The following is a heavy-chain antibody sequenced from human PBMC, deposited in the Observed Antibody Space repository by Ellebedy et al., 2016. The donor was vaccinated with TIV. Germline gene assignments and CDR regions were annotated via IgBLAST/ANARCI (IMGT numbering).Heavy chain of an antibody. CDR3: ARYSGHNYGPFDF. J-gene: IGHJ4*02. Sequence: ASVKVSCKASGGTFSSYAISWVRQAPGQGLEWMGGIIPILGIANYAQKFQGRVTITADESTSTAYMELSSLRAEDTAVYYCARYSGHNYGPFDFWGQGTLVTVSS. CDR1: GGTFSSYA. D-gene: IGHD5-18*01. CDR2: IIPILGIA. V-gene: IGHV1-69*10.